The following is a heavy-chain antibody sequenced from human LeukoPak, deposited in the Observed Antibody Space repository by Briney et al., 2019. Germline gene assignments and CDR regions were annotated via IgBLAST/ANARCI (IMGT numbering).Heavy chain of an antibody. CDR3: ARVEPEGGGWSTNFDY. V-gene: IGHV1-2*02. D-gene: IGHD6-19*01. Sequence: GASVKVSCKASGYTFTGYYMHWVRQAPGQGLEWMGWINPNSGGTNYAQKFQGRVTMTRDTSISTAYMELRSLRSDDTAVYYCARVEPEGGGWSTNFDYWGQGTLVTVSS. CDR1: GYTFTGYY. J-gene: IGHJ4*02. CDR2: INPNSGGT.